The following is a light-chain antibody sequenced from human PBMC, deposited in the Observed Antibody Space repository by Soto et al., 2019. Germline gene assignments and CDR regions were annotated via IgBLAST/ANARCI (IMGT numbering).Light chain of an antibody. CDR1: SSDVGGYNY. V-gene: IGLV2-14*01. CDR2: EVS. CDR3: SSYTSSSTRV. J-gene: IGLJ3*02. Sequence: QSVLTQPASVSGSPGQSITISCAGPSSDVGGYNYVSWYQQHPGKAPKLMIYEVSNRPSGVSNRFSGSKAGNTASLTISGLQAEDEADDYCSSYTSSSTRVFGGGTKLTVL.